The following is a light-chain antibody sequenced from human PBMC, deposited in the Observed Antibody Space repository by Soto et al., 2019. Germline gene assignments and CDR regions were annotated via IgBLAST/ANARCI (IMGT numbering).Light chain of an antibody. CDR1: QSVSSN. J-gene: IGKJ4*01. Sequence: EIVMTQSPATLSVSPGKRATLSCRASQSVSSNLAWYQQKPGQAPRLLIYGASTRATGIPARFSGSGSETEFTLTISSLQSEDSALYYCQQYGSSPLTFGGGTKVDIK. CDR3: QQYGSSPLT. CDR2: GAS. V-gene: IGKV3-15*01.